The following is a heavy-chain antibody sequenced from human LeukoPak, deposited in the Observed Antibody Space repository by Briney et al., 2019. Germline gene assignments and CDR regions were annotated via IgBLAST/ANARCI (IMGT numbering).Heavy chain of an antibody. J-gene: IGHJ4*02. V-gene: IGHV3-23*01. CDR1: GVTFSSHG. D-gene: IGHD3-10*01. CDR3: ARDSSMLRGPLVIYYFDF. Sequence: AGGSLRLSCAASGVTFSSHGMSWVRQAPGKGLEWVSTISGSGYNTYYADSVKGRFTISRDNSKNTLYLQMNSLRVEDTAVYYCARDSSMLRGPLVIYYFDFWGQGTLVTVSS. CDR2: ISGSGYNT.